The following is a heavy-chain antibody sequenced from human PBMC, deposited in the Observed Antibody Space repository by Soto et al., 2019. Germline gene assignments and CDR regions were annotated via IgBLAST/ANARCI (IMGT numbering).Heavy chain of an antibody. CDR3: ARELRTFEQLAPSDYYYYYGMDV. V-gene: IGHV3-53*01. J-gene: IGHJ6*02. Sequence: GESLKISCAASGFTVSSNYMSWVRQAPGKGLEWVSVIYSGGSTYYADSVKGRFTISRDKSKNTRYLQMNSLRAEDTAVYYCARELRTFEQLAPSDYYYYYGMDVWGQGTTVTVSS. CDR1: GFTVSSNY. D-gene: IGHD6-6*01. CDR2: IYSGGST.